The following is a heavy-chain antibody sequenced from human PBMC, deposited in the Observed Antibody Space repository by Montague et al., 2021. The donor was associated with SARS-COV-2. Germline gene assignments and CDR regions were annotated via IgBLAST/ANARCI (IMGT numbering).Heavy chain of an antibody. J-gene: IGHJ5*02. CDR3: ARLHRGTYYVSFDP. Sequence: SETLSLTCTVSGGSISSSTYYWAWIRQPPGKGLEWIGSIYYRGSTYYNPSLKSRVFISVDTSKKQLSLTLTSVTAADTAVYYCARLHRGTYYVSFDPWGQGALVSVSS. CDR2: IYYRGST. D-gene: IGHD1-26*01. CDR1: GGSISSSTYY. V-gene: IGHV4-39*01.